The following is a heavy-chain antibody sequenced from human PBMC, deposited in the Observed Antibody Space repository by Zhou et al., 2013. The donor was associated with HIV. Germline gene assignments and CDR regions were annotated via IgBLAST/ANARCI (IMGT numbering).Heavy chain of an antibody. Sequence: QVQLVQSGAELKKPGSSVKVSCKASGGTFSSNTINWVRQAPGQEFVWMGRIVPILSKTYYAQKFQGRVTITADRSTGTAYLELSSLRSDDTAVYYCARGEVDTPLIWGHWGQGTLVTVSS. V-gene: IGHV1-69*08. J-gene: IGHJ1*01. CDR3: ARGEVDTPLIWGH. CDR1: GGTFSSNT. CDR2: IVPILSKT. D-gene: IGHD5-18*01.